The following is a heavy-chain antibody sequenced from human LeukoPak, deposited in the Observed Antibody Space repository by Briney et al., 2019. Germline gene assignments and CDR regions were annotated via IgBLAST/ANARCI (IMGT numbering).Heavy chain of an antibody. CDR2: IRSKANTYAT. Sequence: GGSLRLSCAASGFSFSGSAMHWVRQASGKGLEWVCRIRSKANTYATTYAASVKGRLTISRDDSNSTAYLQMNSLKTEDTAVYYCTRYTDTDQFDYWGQGTLVTVSS. CDR3: TRYTDTDQFDY. CDR1: GFSFSGSA. J-gene: IGHJ4*02. V-gene: IGHV3-73*01.